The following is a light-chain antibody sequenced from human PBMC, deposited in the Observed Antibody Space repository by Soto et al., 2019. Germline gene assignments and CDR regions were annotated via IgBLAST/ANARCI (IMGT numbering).Light chain of an antibody. CDR2: AAS. J-gene: IGKJ1*01. V-gene: IGKV1-8*01. CDR3: LQYYSYPLS. CDR1: EGISSY. Sequence: AIRMTQSPSSFSSSTGDRVTITCRASEGISSYLAWYQQKPEQAPKLLIDAASTLQSVVPSRFSGSGSGTDFTLTISRLQSEDFATEFCLQYYSYPLSFGQGTKLDIK.